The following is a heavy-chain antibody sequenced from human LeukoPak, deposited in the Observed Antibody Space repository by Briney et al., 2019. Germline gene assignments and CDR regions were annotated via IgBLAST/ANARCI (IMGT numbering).Heavy chain of an antibody. D-gene: IGHD3/OR15-3a*01. CDR2: MYHSGST. V-gene: IGHV4-38-2*02. CDR3: AREPTYDFWSGYPFDY. J-gene: IGHJ4*02. Sequence: SETLSLTCTVSGYSISSGYFWGWIRQPPGKGLGWIGSMYHSGSTYHNPSLKSRVTISVDMSKNQFSLKLSSVTAADTAVYYCAREPTYDFWSGYPFDYWGQGTLVTVSS. CDR1: GYSISSGYF.